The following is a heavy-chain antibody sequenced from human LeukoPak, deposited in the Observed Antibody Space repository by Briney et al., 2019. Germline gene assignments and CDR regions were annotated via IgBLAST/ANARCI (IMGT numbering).Heavy chain of an antibody. CDR3: ARVAPGYSSIWYDY. CDR1: GYTFSGNY. Sequence: ASVKVSCKASGYTFSGNYIHWVRQAPGQGLEWMGWISAYNGNTNYAQKLQGRVTMTTDTSTSTAYMDLRSLNSDDTAVYFCARVAPGYSSIWYDYWGQGTLVTVSS. V-gene: IGHV1-18*04. CDR2: ISAYNGNT. J-gene: IGHJ4*02. D-gene: IGHD6-13*01.